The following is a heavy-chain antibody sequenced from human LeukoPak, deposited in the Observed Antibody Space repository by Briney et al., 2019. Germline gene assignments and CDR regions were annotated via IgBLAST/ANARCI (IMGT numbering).Heavy chain of an antibody. D-gene: IGHD6-13*01. CDR3: ARGVYIAAAQYAY. CDR2: IFYSGST. J-gene: IGHJ4*02. Sequence: PSETLSLTCTVSGGSLSSGGYYWSWIRQPPGKGLEWIGNIFYSGSTYYNPSLKSRVTISVDTSKNQFSLKLSSVTAADTAVYYCARGVYIAAAQYAYWGQGTLVTVSS. V-gene: IGHV4-61*08. CDR1: GGSLSSGGYY.